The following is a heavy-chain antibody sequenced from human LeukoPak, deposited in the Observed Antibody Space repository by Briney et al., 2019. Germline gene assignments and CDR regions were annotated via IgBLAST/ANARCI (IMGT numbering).Heavy chain of an antibody. CDR2: IYYSGST. J-gene: IGHJ4*02. Sequence: SETLSLTCTVSGGSISSYYWSWIRQPPGKGLEWIGYIYYSGSTNYNPSLKSRVTISVDTSKNQFSLKLNSVTAADTAVYYCARGADYGDAGYWGQGTLVTVSS. D-gene: IGHD4-17*01. V-gene: IGHV4-59*01. CDR3: ARGADYGDAGY. CDR1: GGSISSYY.